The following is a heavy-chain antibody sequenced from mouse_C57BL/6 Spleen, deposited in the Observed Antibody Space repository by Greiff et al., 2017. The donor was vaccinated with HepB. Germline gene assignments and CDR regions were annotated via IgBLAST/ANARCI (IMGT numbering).Heavy chain of an antibody. CDR3: ASVLRSYAIDY. CDR2: IYPGSGST. V-gene: IGHV1-55*01. Sequence: QVQLQQPGAELVKPGASVKMSCKASGYTFTSYWITWVKQRPGKGLEWIGDIYPGSGSTNYNEKFKSKATLTVDTSSSTAYMQLSSLTSEDSAVYYCASVLRSYAIDYWGQGTSVTVSS. D-gene: IGHD1-1*01. CDR1: GYTFTSYW. J-gene: IGHJ4*01.